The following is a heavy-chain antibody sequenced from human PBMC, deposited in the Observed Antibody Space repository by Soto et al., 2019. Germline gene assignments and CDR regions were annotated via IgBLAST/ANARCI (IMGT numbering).Heavy chain of an antibody. Sequence: GASVKVSCKASGYTFTTYYMHWVRQAPGQGLEWMGIINPSGGSTSYVKKFQGRVTTTRDTFTGTVYMELSSLRSEDTAVYYCSRARRDGYDGGGMDVWGQGTTVTVSS. D-gene: IGHD5-12*01. CDR2: INPSGGST. CDR1: GYTFTTYY. V-gene: IGHV1-46*01. CDR3: SRARRDGYDGGGMDV. J-gene: IGHJ6*02.